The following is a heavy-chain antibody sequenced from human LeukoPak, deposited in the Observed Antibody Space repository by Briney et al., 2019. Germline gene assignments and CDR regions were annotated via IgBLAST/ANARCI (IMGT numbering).Heavy chain of an antibody. CDR1: GFTFDDYA. CDR2: ITWDGGST. CDR3: AKGYCSGGSCYYFDY. Sequence: GGALRLSCAASGFTFDDYAMHWVRQAPGKGLEWVSLITWDGGSTYYADYMKGRFTISRENTKNSLSLQMNQLRTEDTALYYCAKGYCSGGSCYYFDYWGQGTLVTVSS. D-gene: IGHD2-15*01. J-gene: IGHJ4*02. V-gene: IGHV3-43*02.